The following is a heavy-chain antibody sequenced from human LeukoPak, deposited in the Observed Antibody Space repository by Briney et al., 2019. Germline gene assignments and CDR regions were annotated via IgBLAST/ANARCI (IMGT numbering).Heavy chain of an antibody. V-gene: IGHV4-59*08. CDR1: GASISSYY. CDR3: ASNYYGSGSLDY. Sequence: SETLSLTCTISGASISSYYWTWIRQPPGKELEWIGYIYYSGSTNYNPSLKSRVTISVDTSKNQFSLKLSSVTAADTAVYYCASNYYGSGSLDYWGQGTLVTVSS. CDR2: IYYSGST. J-gene: IGHJ4*02. D-gene: IGHD3-10*01.